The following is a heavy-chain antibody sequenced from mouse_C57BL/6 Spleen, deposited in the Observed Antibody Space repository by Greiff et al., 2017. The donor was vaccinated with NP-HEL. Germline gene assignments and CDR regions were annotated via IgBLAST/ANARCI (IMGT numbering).Heavy chain of an antibody. V-gene: IGHV1-69*01. CDR3: ARSPYYYGSRPLDY. D-gene: IGHD1-1*01. CDR1: GYTFTSYW. CDR2: IDPSDSYT. J-gene: IGHJ2*01. Sequence: VQLQQPGAELVMPGASVKLSCKASGYTFTSYWMHWVKQRPGQGLEWIGEIDPSDSYTNYNQKFKGKSTLTVDKSSSTAYMQLSSLTSEDSAVYYCARSPYYYGSRPLDYWGQGTTLTVSS.